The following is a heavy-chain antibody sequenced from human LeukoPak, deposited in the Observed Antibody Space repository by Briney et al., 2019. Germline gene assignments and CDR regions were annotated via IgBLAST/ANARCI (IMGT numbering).Heavy chain of an antibody. J-gene: IGHJ6*02. V-gene: IGHV1-46*01. D-gene: IGHD3-9*01. CDR2: INPSGGST. CDR1: GYTFTSYY. Sequence: ASVKVSCKASGYTFTSYYMHWVRQAPGQGLEWMGIINPSGGSTSYAQKFQGRVTMTRDTSTSTVYMELSSLRSGDTAVYYCAREWRYYDILTGYFQGASGMDVWGQGTTVTVSS. CDR3: AREWRYYDILTGYFQGASGMDV.